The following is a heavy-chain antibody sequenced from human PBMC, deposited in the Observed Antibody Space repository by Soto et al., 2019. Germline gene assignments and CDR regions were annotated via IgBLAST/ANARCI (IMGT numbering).Heavy chain of an antibody. J-gene: IGHJ4*02. D-gene: IGHD6-19*01. Sequence: GGSLRLSCAASGFTFSSYAMSWVRQAPGKGLEWVSAISGSGGSTYYADSVKGRFTISRDNSKNTLYLQMNSLSAEDTAVYYCAKDEERAAVKAVAGTFDYWGQGTLVTVSS. CDR3: AKDEERAAVKAVAGTFDY. CDR2: ISGSGGST. V-gene: IGHV3-23*01. CDR1: GFTFSSYA.